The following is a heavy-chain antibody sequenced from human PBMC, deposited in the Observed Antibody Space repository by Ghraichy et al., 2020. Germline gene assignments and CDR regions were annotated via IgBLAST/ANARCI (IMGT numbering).Heavy chain of an antibody. CDR1: GASIISGDHY. Sequence: SQTLSLTCTVSGASIISGDHYWSWIRQPPGKGLEWIGYIHYGGNTFYSPSLKSRVTISVDTSKRQFSLRLSSVTAADTALYYCARRFAGSGSYSRFDSWGQGTLVSVSS. CDR2: IHYGGNT. V-gene: IGHV4-30-4*01. D-gene: IGHD3-10*01. CDR3: ARRFAGSGSYSRFDS. J-gene: IGHJ5*01.